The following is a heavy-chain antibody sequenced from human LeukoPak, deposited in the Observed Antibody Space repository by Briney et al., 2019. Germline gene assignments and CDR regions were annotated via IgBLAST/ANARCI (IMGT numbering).Heavy chain of an antibody. D-gene: IGHD3-3*01. Sequence: SGGSLRLSCAASGFTFSSYAINWVRQAPGKGLEWVSEISGSGDNTYYADSVKGRFTISRDNSKNTLYLQMNSLRAEDTAVYYCAKVGHPWSIWSYFDSWGQGTLVTVSS. V-gene: IGHV3-23*01. CDR2: ISGSGDNT. J-gene: IGHJ4*02. CDR1: GFTFSSYA. CDR3: AKVGHPWSIWSYFDS.